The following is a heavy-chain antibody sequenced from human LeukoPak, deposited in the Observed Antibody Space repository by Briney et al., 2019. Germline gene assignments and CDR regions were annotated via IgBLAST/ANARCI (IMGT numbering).Heavy chain of an antibody. Sequence: ASVKVSCKASGYTFTGYYMHWVRQALRQGVEWMGWINPNSGGTNYAQKFQGRVTMTRDTSISTAYMELSRLRSDDTAVYYCAREDSYGYYFDYWGQGTLVTVSS. CDR1: GYTFTGYY. J-gene: IGHJ4*02. D-gene: IGHD5-18*01. CDR2: INPNSGGT. CDR3: AREDSYGYYFDY. V-gene: IGHV1-2*02.